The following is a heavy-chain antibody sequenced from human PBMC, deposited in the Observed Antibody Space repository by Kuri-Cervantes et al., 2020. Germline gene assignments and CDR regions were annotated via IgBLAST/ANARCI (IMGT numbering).Heavy chain of an antibody. V-gene: IGHV3-53*01. CDR3: ARDLSDYYDSSGWAFDY. CDR2: IYSGGST. CDR1: GFTVSSNY. Sequence: GESLKISCAASGFTVSSNYMSWVRQAPGKGLEWVSVIYSGGSTYYADSVKGRFTISRDNSKNTLYLQMNSLRAEDTAVYYCARDLSDYYDSSGWAFDYWGQGALVTVSS. D-gene: IGHD3-22*01. J-gene: IGHJ4*02.